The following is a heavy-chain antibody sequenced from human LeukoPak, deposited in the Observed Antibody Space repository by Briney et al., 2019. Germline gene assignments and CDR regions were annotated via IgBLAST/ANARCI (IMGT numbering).Heavy chain of an antibody. CDR1: GVSISSSNSY. D-gene: IGHD3-10*01. Sequence: SETLSLTCTVSGVSISSSNSYWGWIRQPPGKGLEWIGRIYTSGSTNYNPSLKSRVTISVDTSKNQFSLKLSSVTAADTAVYYCARDREYGSGSYYVSYYYYYMDVWGKGTTVTISS. CDR2: IYTSGST. V-gene: IGHV4-61*02. J-gene: IGHJ6*03. CDR3: ARDREYGSGSYYVSYYYYYMDV.